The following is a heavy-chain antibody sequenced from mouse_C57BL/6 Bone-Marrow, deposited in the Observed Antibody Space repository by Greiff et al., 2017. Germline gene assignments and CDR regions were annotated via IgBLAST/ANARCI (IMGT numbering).Heavy chain of an antibody. J-gene: IGHJ4*01. CDR2: INPNNGGT. CDR3: ARGYYGSNYAMDY. Sequence: VQLQQSGPELVKPGASVKIPCKASGYTFTDYNMDWVKQSHGKSLEWIGDINPNNGGTIYNQKFKGKATLTVDKSYSTAYMELRSLTSEDTAVYYWARGYYGSNYAMDYWGQGTSVTGSS. CDR1: GYTFTDYN. D-gene: IGHD1-1*01. V-gene: IGHV1-18*01.